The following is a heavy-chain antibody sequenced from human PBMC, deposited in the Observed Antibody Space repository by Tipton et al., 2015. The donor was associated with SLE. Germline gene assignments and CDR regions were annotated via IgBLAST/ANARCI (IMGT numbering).Heavy chain of an antibody. CDR2: IYVAGNT. V-gene: IGHV4-4*08. J-gene: IGHJ4*02. Sequence: TLSLTCNVSGGSISSSSWTWIRQSPGMGLEWIASIYVAGNTNYNPSLKSRITISVDTSKNHFSMKLTSVTAADTAVYYCARSAGYSSSWAHFDYWGQGTLVTVSS. CDR3: ARSAGYSSSWAHFDY. D-gene: IGHD6-13*01. CDR1: GGSISSSS.